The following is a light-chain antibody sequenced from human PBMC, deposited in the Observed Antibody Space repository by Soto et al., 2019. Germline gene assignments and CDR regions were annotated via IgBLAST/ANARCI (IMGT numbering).Light chain of an antibody. V-gene: IGLV1-44*01. CDR3: AAWDDNLNGHV. J-gene: IGLJ1*01. CDR2: TTD. Sequence: SALAQPPSAYGTPGQRGTISCSGTSSNIGSNTVSWFQQLPGTAPKPLFYTTDQRPSGVPDQFSGSKSGTSASLAISGLQSEDEADYYCAAWDDNLNGHVFGTGTKVTV. CDR1: SSNIGSNT.